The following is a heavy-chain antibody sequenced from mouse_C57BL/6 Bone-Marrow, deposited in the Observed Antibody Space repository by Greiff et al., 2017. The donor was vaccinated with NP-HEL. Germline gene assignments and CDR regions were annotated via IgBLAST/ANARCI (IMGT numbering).Heavy chain of an antibody. CDR3: TRGGQGGYAMDY. Sequence: VQLQQPGAELVMPGASVKLSCKASGYTFTSYWMHWVKQRPGQGLEWIGEIDPSNSNTNYNQTFKGKSTLTVDKSSSTAYMQLSSLTSEDSAVYYGTRGGQGGYAMDYWGQGTSVTVSS. CDR2: IDPSNSNT. CDR1: GYTFTSYW. D-gene: IGHD3-3*01. J-gene: IGHJ4*01. V-gene: IGHV1-69*01.